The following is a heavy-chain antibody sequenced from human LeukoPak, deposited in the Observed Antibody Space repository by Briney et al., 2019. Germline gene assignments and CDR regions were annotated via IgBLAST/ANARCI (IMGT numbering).Heavy chain of an antibody. CDR1: GGSFSGYY. Sequence: SETLSLTCAVYGGSFSGYYWSWIRQPPGKGLEWIGEINHSGSTNYNPSLKSRVTISVDTSKNQFSLKLSSVTAADTAVYYCARNVNFRLRWFGESGHDAFDIWGQGTMVTVSS. D-gene: IGHD3-10*01. J-gene: IGHJ3*02. CDR2: INHSGST. V-gene: IGHV4-34*01. CDR3: ARNVNFRLRWFGESGHDAFDI.